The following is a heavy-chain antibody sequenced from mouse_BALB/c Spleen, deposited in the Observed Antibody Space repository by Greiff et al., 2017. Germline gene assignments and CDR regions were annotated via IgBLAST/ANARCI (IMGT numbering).Heavy chain of an antibody. J-gene: IGHJ2*01. CDR1: GFTFSSFG. D-gene: IGHD3-2*02. CDR3: ARSGTNYFDY. V-gene: IGHV5-17*02. CDR2: ISSGSSTI. Sequence: EVKLMESGGGLVQPGGSRKLSCAASGFTFSSFGMHWVRQAPEKGLEWVAYISSGSSTIYYADTVKGRFTISRDNPKNTLFLQMTSLRSEDTAMYYCARSGTNYFDYWGQGTTLTVSS.